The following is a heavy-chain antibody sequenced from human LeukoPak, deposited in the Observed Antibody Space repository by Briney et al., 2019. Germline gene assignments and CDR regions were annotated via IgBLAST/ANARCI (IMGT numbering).Heavy chain of an antibody. J-gene: IGHJ6*02. CDR1: GFTFSSNY. V-gene: IGHV3-53*01. CDR2: IYSGGGT. Sequence: PGGSLRLSCAASGFTFSSNYMSWVRQAPGKGLEWVSVIYSGGGTYYADSVKGRFTISRDNSKNTLYLQMNSLRAEDTAVYYCARDQVVPAANYYYYYYGMDVWGQGTTVTVSS. D-gene: IGHD2-2*01. CDR3: ARDQVVPAANYYYYYYGMDV.